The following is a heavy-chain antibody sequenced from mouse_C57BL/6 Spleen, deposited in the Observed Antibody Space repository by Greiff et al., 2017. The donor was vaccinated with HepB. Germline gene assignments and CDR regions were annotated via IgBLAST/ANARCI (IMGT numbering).Heavy chain of an antibody. CDR1: GYTFTSYW. J-gene: IGHJ3*01. CDR3: ARGEAWNYYGTSFAY. CDR2: IYPSDSET. Sequence: QVQLQQPGAELVRPGSSVKLSCKASGYTFTSYWMDWVKQRPGQGLEWIGNIYPSDSETHYNQKFKDKATLTVDKSSSTAYMQLSSLTSEDSAVYYCARGEAWNYYGTSFAYWGQGTLVTVSA. V-gene: IGHV1-61*01. D-gene: IGHD1-1*01.